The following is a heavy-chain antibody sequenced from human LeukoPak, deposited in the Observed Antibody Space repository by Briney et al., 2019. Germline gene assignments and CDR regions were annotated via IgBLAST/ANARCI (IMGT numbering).Heavy chain of an antibody. CDR1: GGSISTYY. V-gene: IGHV4-4*07. CDR3: ARGSHWFDY. D-gene: IGHD6-19*01. CDR2: IHTSGST. J-gene: IGHJ5*01. Sequence: PSETLSLTCTVSGGSISTYYWTWIRQPAGQGLEWIGRIHTSGSTNYNPSLKSPVTLSVDTSKNRFSLKLNSVTAADTAVYYCARGSHWFDYWGQGTLVTVSS.